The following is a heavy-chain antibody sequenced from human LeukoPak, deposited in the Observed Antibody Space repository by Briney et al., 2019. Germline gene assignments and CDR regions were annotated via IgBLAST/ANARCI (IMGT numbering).Heavy chain of an antibody. J-gene: IGHJ4*02. Sequence: GGSLRLSCAASGFSFSSHVMHWVRQAPGKGLEWVSGISGGGGDTYYADSVKGRFTISRDNSKNTLNLRMDSLRAEDTALYCCAKDQNYESSGYYGGFDYWGQGTLVTVSS. CDR1: GFSFSSHV. D-gene: IGHD3-22*01. CDR2: ISGGGGDT. CDR3: AKDQNYESSGYYGGFDY. V-gene: IGHV3-23*01.